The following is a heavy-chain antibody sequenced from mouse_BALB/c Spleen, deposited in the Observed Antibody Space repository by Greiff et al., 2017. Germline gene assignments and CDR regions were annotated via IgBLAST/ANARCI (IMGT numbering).Heavy chain of an antibody. CDR3: ARDEGYLWFAY. V-gene: IGHV7-3*02. Sequence: EVQRVESGGGLVQPGGSLRFSCATSGFTFTDYYMSWVRQPPGQALEWLGFIRNKANGYTTEYSASVKGRFTISRDNSQSILYLQMNTLRAEDSATYYCARDEGYLWFAYWGQGTLVTVSA. CDR2: IRNKANGYTT. CDR1: GFTFTDYY. J-gene: IGHJ3*01.